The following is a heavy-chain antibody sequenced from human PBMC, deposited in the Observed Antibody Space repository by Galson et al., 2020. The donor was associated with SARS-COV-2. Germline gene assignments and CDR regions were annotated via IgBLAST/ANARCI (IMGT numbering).Heavy chain of an antibody. Sequence: SQPLSLTCTVSGDSISNYYWSWLRQSPGKELQWIAYIHDSGSTNYNPALKSRVTMSIDTSKNHFSLKLNSVTAADTAVYYCARTTPLLGYFDYWGQGALVTVSS. V-gene: IGHV4-59*12. CDR3: ARTTPLLGYFDY. D-gene: IGHD3-16*01. CDR2: IHDSGST. CDR1: GDSISNYY. J-gene: IGHJ4*02.